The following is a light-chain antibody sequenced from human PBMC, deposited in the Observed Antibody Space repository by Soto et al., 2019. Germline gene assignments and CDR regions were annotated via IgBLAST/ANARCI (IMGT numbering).Light chain of an antibody. CDR3: SSYTSSSTLEV. Sequence: QSALTQPASVSGSAGKSITISCTGTSSDVGGYNYVSWYQQHPGKAPKLMIYDVSNRPSGVSNRFSGSKSGNTASLTISGLQAEDEADYYCSSYTSSSTLEVFRGGIKLTVL. CDR2: DVS. J-gene: IGLJ2*01. V-gene: IGLV2-14*01. CDR1: SSDVGGYNY.